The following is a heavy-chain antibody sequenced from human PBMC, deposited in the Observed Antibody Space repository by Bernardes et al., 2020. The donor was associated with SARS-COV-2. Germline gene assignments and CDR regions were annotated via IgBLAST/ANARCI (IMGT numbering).Heavy chain of an antibody. V-gene: IGHV4-61*02. CDR1: GGSITGGSFH. Sequence: SETLSLTCTVHGGSITGGSFHWSWIRQPAGKGLEWIGRVSTNGSTNYNPSLKSRVTVSMDRSKNQFSLNLNSATATDTAVYYCVTYGAGSFPPADSWGQGTLVTVSS. CDR2: VSTNGST. D-gene: IGHD3-10*01. J-gene: IGHJ4*02. CDR3: VTYGAGSFPPADS.